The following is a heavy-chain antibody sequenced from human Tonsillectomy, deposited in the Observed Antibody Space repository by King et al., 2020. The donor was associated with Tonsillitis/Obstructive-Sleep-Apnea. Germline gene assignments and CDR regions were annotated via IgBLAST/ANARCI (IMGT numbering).Heavy chain of an antibody. CDR2: ISDSGGST. D-gene: IGHD6-13*01. CDR1: GFTFSSYA. V-gene: IGHV3-23*04. CDR3: AKDCWGSSCSSWSDY. J-gene: IGHJ4*02. Sequence: VQLVESGGGLVQPGGSLRLSCAASGFTFSSYAMSWVRQTPGRGLEWVSTISDSGGSTYYADSVKGRFTISRDNSKDTLYLQMNSLRAEDTAVYYCAKDCWGSSCSSWSDYWGQGTLVSVSS.